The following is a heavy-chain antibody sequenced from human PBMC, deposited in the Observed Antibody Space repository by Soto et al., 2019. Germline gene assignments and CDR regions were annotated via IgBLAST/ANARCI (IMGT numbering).Heavy chain of an antibody. V-gene: IGHV4-59*01. D-gene: IGHD3-10*01. CDR2: IYYLGST. Sequence: SETLSLTCSVSGGSMSEYFWSWIRQSPGKGLEWIGYIYYLGSTDYNPSLKSRVTITVDTSKRQFSLRLTSVTAADTAVYYCARDGYDGSGSPYPAYWGPGTQVTVSS. CDR1: GGSMSEYF. J-gene: IGHJ4*02. CDR3: ARDGYDGSGSPYPAY.